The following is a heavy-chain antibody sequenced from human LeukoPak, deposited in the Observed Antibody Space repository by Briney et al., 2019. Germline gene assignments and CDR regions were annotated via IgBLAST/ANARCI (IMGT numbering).Heavy chain of an antibody. D-gene: IGHD2-8*02. Sequence: SETLSLTCAVYGGSFSGYYWSWIRQPPGKGLEWIGEINHSGSTNYDPSLKSRVTISVDTSKNQFSLKLSSVTAADTAVYYCARGLKVLDYWGQGTLVTVSS. V-gene: IGHV4-34*01. CDR3: ARGLKVLDY. CDR2: INHSGST. J-gene: IGHJ4*02. CDR1: GGSFSGYY.